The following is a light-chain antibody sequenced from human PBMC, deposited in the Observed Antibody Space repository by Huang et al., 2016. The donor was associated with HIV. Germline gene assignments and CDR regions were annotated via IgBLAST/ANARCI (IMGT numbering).Light chain of an antibody. J-gene: IGKJ3*01. V-gene: IGKV3-11*01. CDR2: DAS. Sequence: EIVLTQSPATLSLSPGDRATLSCRASQSVSNYLAWYQQKSGQAPRLLIYDASNRATGIPARFSGSGSGTDFTLTISSLEPEDFAVYYCQQRNSWPPIFTFGPGTKVDIK. CDR1: QSVSNY. CDR3: QQRNSWPPIFT.